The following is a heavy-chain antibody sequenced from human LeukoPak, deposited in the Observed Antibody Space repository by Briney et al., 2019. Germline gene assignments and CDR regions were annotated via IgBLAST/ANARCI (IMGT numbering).Heavy chain of an antibody. J-gene: IGHJ4*02. V-gene: IGHV4-34*01. D-gene: IGHD2-2*02. CDR3: ARPRGYCSSTSCYTED. CDR1: GGSFSGYY. CDR2: INHSGST. Sequence: SETLSLTCAVYGGSFSGYYWSWIRQPPGKGLEWIGEINHSGSTNYNPSLKSRVTISVDTSKNQFSLKLSSVTAADTAVYYCARPRGYCSSTSCYTEDWGQGTLVTVSS.